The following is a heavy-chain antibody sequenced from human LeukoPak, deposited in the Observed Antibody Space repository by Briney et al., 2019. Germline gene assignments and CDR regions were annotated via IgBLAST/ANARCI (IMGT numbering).Heavy chain of an antibody. J-gene: IGHJ4*02. CDR3: ARGVGSYLANFDY. CDR1: GYTFTGYY. Sequence: ASVKVSCKASGYTFTGYYMHWVRQAPGQGLEWMGWINPNGGGTNYAQKFQGRVTMTRDTSISTAYMELSRLRSDDTAVYYCARGVGSYLANFDYWGQGTLVTVSS. V-gene: IGHV1-2*02. D-gene: IGHD1-26*01. CDR2: INPNGGGT.